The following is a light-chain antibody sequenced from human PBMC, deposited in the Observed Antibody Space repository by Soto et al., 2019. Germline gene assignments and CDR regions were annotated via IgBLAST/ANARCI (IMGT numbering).Light chain of an antibody. CDR2: SNV. CDR1: SSNIGAGYT. Sequence: QSVLTQPPSVSGAPGQRVTISCTGSSSNIGAGYTVHWYQQLPGTAPKLLIYSNVNRPSGVPDRFSGSRSDTSASLAITGLQAEDEADYYCQSYDGTLSGFVVFGGGTKVTVL. V-gene: IGLV1-40*01. CDR3: QSYDGTLSGFVV. J-gene: IGLJ3*02.